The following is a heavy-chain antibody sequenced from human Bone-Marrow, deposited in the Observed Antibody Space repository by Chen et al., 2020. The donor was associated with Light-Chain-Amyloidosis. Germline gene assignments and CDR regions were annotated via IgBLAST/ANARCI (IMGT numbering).Heavy chain of an antibody. CDR3: VGDPWWLRLDF. V-gene: IGHV3-7*01. J-gene: IGHJ4*02. CDR2: IKQDGSEK. D-gene: IGHD5-12*01. CDR1: GFTLSSYW. Sequence: EVQLVESGGGLVQPGGSIRLSCAASGFTLSSYWMSWVRQAPGKGLELVANIKQDGSEKYYVDSVKGRFTVSRDNAENSLYLQMDSLRAEDTAVYYCVGDPWWLRLDFWGQGTLVTVSS.